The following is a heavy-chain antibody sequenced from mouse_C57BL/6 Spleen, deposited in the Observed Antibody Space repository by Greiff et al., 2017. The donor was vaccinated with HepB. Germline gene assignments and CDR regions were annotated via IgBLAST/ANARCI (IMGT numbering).Heavy chain of an antibody. Sequence: QVQLKQPGAELVMPGASVKLSCKASGYTFTSYWMHWVKQRPGQGLEWIGEIDPSDSYTNYNQKFKGKSTLTVDKSSSTAYMQLSSLTSEDSAVYYCARRIYYGNYVDWYFGVWGTGTTVTVST. J-gene: IGHJ1*03. CDR1: GYTFTSYW. V-gene: IGHV1-69*01. CDR2: IDPSDSYT. D-gene: IGHD2-1*01. CDR3: ARRIYYGNYVDWYFGV.